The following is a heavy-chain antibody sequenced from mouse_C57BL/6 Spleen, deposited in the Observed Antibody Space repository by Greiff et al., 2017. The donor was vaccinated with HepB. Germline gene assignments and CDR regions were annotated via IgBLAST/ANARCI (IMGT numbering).Heavy chain of an antibody. CDR1: GFSLTSYG. CDR3: ARGDYDYAAWFAY. CDR2: IWSGGST. D-gene: IGHD2-4*01. J-gene: IGHJ3*01. V-gene: IGHV2-2*01. Sequence: VQVVESGPGLVQPSQSLSITCTVSGFSLTSYGVHWVRQSPGKGLEWLGVIWSGGSTDYNAAFISRLSISKDNSKSQVFFKMNSLQADDTAIYYCARGDYDYAAWFAYWGQGTLVTVSA.